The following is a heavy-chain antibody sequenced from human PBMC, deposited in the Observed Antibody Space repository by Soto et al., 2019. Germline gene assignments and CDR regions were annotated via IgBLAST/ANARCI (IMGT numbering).Heavy chain of an antibody. CDR3: ARALLSSWDPNYDYYYGMDF. V-gene: IGHV1-18*01. J-gene: IGHJ6*02. D-gene: IGHD6-13*01. Sequence: QVQLVQSGAEVKKPGASVKVSCKASGYTFTSYGISWVRQAPGQGLEWMGWISAYNGNTNYAQNLQGRVTTTTDTATSTAYMSLSSLRSDDTTVYYCARALLSSWDPNYDYYYGMDFWGQGTTVTVSS. CDR2: ISAYNGNT. CDR1: GYTFTSYG.